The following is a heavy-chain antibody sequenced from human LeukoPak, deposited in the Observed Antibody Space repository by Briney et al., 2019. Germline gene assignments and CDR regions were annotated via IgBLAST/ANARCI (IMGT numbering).Heavy chain of an antibody. CDR2: INPNSGGT. D-gene: IGHD6-13*01. CDR3: ARDHETYSSSWTFDY. CDR1: GYTFTGYY. V-gene: IGHV1-2*04. Sequence: ASVKVSCKASGYTFTGYYMHWVRQAPGQGLEWMGWINPNSGGTNYAQKFQGWVTMTRDTSISTAYMELSRLRSDDTAVYYCARDHETYSSSWTFDYWGQGTLVTVSS. J-gene: IGHJ4*02.